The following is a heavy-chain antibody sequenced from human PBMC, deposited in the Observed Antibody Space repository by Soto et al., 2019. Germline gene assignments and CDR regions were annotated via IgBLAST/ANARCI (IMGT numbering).Heavy chain of an antibody. CDR2: IYYSGST. CDR1: GGSISSGGYY. V-gene: IGHV4-31*03. CDR3: ARVVVVTAIPDAFDI. J-gene: IGHJ3*02. Sequence: QVQLQESGPGLVKPSQTLSLTCTVSGGSISSGGYYWSWIRQHPGKGLEWIGYIYYSGSTYYNPSLESRVTISVDTSKNQFSLKLSSVTAAATAVYYCARVVVVTAIPDAFDIWGQGTMVTVSS. D-gene: IGHD2-21*02.